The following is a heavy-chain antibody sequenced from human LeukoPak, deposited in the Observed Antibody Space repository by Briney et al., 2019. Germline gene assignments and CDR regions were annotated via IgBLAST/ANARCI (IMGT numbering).Heavy chain of an antibody. Sequence: PGGSLRLSCAASGFTVSSNYMSWVRQAPGKGLEWVSVIYSGGSTYYADSVKGRFTISRGNSKNTLYLQMNSLRAEDTAVYYCARDPYYYDSSGYPGGNAFDIWGQGTMVTVSS. CDR2: IYSGGST. D-gene: IGHD3-22*01. CDR3: ARDPYYYDSSGYPGGNAFDI. CDR1: GFTVSSNY. V-gene: IGHV3-53*01. J-gene: IGHJ3*02.